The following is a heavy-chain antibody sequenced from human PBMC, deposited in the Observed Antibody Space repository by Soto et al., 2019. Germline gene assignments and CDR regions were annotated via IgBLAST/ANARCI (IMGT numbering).Heavy chain of an antibody. CDR2: INHSGRT. J-gene: IGHJ6*03. CDR3: ARRDGSWYRANYYYYMDV. CDR1: GGSFSGYY. V-gene: IGHV4-34*01. Sequence: PSETLSLTCAVYGGSFSGYYWSWIRQPPGKGLEWIGEINHSGRTNYNPSIKSRVTISEDTSKNQFSLKLSSVTAADTALFYCARRDGSWYRANYYYYMDVWGKGTTVTVSS. D-gene: IGHD6-13*01.